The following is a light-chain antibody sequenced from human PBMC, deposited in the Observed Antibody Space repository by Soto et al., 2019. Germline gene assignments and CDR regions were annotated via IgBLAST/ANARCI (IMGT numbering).Light chain of an antibody. CDR2: EVS. V-gene: IGLV2-14*01. J-gene: IGLJ1*01. Sequence: QSALTQPASVSGSPGQSITISCTGTSSDVGGYKFVSWYQQHTGKAPKLMVYEVSNRPSGVSSRFSGSKSGNTASLTISGLQAEDEADYYCGSYTGSIYVFGPGTKVTVL. CDR1: SSDVGGYKF. CDR3: GSYTGSIYV.